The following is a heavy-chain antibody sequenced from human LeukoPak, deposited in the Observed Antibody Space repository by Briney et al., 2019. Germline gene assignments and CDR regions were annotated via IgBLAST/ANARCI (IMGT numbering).Heavy chain of an antibody. CDR3: AREAPLYYYGSGAIN. V-gene: IGHV3-7*01. CDR1: GFTFSSYW. CDR2: IKQDGSEK. Sequence: PGGSLRLSCAASGFTFSSYWMSWVRQAPGKGLEWVANIKQDGSEKYYVDSVKGRFTISRDNAKNSLYLQMNSLRAEDTAVYYCAREAPLYYYGSGAINWGQGTLVTVSS. J-gene: IGHJ4*02. D-gene: IGHD3-10*01.